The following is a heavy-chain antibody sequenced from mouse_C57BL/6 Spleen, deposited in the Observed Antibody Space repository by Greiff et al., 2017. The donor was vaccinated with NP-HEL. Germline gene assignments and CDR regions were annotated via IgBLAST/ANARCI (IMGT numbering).Heavy chain of an antibody. CDR2: ISDGGSYT. J-gene: IGHJ3*01. CDR1: GFTFSSYA. CDR3: ARSYDYDGTWFAY. Sequence: EVQVVESGGGLVKPGGSLKLSCAASGFTFSSYAMSWVRQTPEKRLEWVATISDGGSYTYYPDNVKGRFTISRDNAKNNLYLQMSHLKSEDTAMYYCARSYDYDGTWFAYWGQGTLVTVSA. V-gene: IGHV5-4*01. D-gene: IGHD2-4*01.